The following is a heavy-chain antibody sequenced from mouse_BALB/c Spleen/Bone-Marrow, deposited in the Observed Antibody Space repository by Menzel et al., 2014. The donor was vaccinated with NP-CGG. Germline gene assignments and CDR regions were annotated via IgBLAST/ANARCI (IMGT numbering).Heavy chain of an antibody. CDR3: VRDSDYGYYSMDY. CDR2: IRSKSNDYAT. V-gene: IGHV10-3*03. J-gene: IGHJ4*01. CDR1: GFTFNTYG. D-gene: IGHD2-4*01. Sequence: EVKVVESGGGLVQPKGSLKLSCAASGFTFNTYGMHWVCQAPEKGLEWIARIRSKSNDYATYYADSVKDRFIISRDDSQSMLYLQMNNLKTEDTAMYYCVRDSDYGYYSMDYWGQGTSVTVSS.